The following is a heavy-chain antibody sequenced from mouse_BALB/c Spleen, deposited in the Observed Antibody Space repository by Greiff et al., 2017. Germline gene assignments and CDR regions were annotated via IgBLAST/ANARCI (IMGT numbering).Heavy chain of an antibody. CDR1: GFTFSSYT. V-gene: IGHV5-6-4*01. CDR3: TRSGGYGNYAMDY. D-gene: IGHD2-10*02. CDR2: ISSGGSYT. Sequence: EVKLVESGGGLVKPGGSLKLSCAASGFTFSSYTMSWVRQTPEKRLEWVATISSGGSYTYYPDSVKGRFTISRDNAKNTLYLQMSSLKSEDTAMYYCTRSGGYGNYAMDYWGQGTSVTVSS. J-gene: IGHJ4*01.